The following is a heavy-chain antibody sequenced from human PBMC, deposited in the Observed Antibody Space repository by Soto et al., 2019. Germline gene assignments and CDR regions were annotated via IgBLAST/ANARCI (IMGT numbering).Heavy chain of an antibody. Sequence: GVSLRLSCAASGFTFSSYGMHWVRQAPGKGLEWVAVIWYDGSNKYYADSVKGRFTISRDNSKNTLYLQMNSLRAEDTAVYYCARDLGIAAAGPDYSGQGTLVTVSS. CDR3: ARDLGIAAAGPDY. D-gene: IGHD6-13*01. CDR2: IWYDGSNK. J-gene: IGHJ4*02. CDR1: GFTFSSYG. V-gene: IGHV3-33*01.